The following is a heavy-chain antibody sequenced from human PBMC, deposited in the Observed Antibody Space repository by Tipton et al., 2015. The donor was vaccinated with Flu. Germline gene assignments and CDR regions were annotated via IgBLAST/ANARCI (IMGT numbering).Heavy chain of an antibody. CDR1: GGSIGSYY. CDR2: IYYSGRT. V-gene: IGHV4-59*01. Sequence: LRLSCTVSGGSIGSYYWSWIRQPPGKGLEWIGYIYYSGRTNYNPSLKSRVTISVDTSKNQFSLKLSSVTAADTAVYYCARGREYSRSSPLWVWGQGTLVTVSS. J-gene: IGHJ4*02. CDR3: ARGREYSRSSPLWV. D-gene: IGHD6-6*01.